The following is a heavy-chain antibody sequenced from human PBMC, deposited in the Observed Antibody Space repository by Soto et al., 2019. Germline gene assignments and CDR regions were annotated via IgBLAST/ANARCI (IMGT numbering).Heavy chain of an antibody. V-gene: IGHV3-9*01. CDR3: AKDSMDILTGYYRE. Sequence: GVSLRLSCAASGFTFNDYAMHWVRQAPGKGLEWVSGISWNSGSIGYADSVKGRFTISRDNAKNSLYLQMNSLRAEDTALYYCAKDSMDILTGYYREWGQGTLVTVSS. D-gene: IGHD3-9*01. CDR2: ISWNSGSI. CDR1: GFTFNDYA. J-gene: IGHJ4*02.